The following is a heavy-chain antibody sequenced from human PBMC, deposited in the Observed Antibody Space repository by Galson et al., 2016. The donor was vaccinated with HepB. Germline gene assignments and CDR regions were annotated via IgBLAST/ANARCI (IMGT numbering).Heavy chain of an antibody. CDR3: AKDFGWDGPWTGH. CDR2: ISYDGSDK. J-gene: IGHJ4*02. V-gene: IGHV3-30*18. D-gene: IGHD1-26*01. CDR1: GFTFGCCG. Sequence: SLRLSCAASGFTFGCCGMHWVRQAPGKGLEWVAVISYDGSDKYYSDSVKGRLTISRDNSNNTLHLQMNSLRADDTAVYYCAKDFGWDGPWTGHWGQGTLVTVSS.